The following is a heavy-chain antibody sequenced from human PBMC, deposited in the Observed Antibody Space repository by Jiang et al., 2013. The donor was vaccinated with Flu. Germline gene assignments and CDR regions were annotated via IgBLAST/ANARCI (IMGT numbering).Heavy chain of an antibody. CDR3: ARDRITVTVTEPYYYYYGMDA. J-gene: IGHJ6*02. CDR1: GGTFGNHA. CDR2: VIPLLPTS. V-gene: IGHV1-69*01. Sequence: SSVKVSCQASGGTFGNHAITWVRQAPGQGLEWMGGVIPLLPTSHYAQKFQGRITITADESTSTSYMELSSLRSEDTAVYYCARDRITVTVTEPYYYYYGMDAWGQGTTVTVSS. D-gene: IGHD4-17*01.